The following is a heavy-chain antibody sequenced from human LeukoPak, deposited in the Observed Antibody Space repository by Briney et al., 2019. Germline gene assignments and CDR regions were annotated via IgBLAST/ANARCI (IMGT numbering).Heavy chain of an antibody. J-gene: IGHJ3*02. Sequence: KSSETLSLTCTVYGGSISSYYWSWIRQPPGKGLEWIGEINHSGSTNYNPSLKSRVTISVDTSKNQFSLKLNSVTAADTAVYYCARGKMLFFSGYDTLFVFDIWGEGKTVTVSS. D-gene: IGHD3-3*01. V-gene: IGHV4-34*01. CDR1: GGSISSYY. CDR2: INHSGST. CDR3: ARGKMLFFSGYDTLFVFDI.